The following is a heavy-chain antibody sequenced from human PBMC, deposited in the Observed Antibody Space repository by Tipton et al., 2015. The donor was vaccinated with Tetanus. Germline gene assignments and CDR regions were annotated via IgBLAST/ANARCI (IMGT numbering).Heavy chain of an antibody. CDR1: GGSISSGGYY. V-gene: IGHV4-31*03. D-gene: IGHD3-10*01. CDR2: IYYSGST. CDR3: ARSKLLWFGESLSGFDS. Sequence: TLSLTCTVSGGSISSGGYYWSWIRQHPGKGLEWIGYIYYSGSTYYNPSLKSRLTISVDTSKNQFSLKLTSVTAADTAVYYCARSKLLWFGESLSGFDSWGQGTLVTVSA. J-gene: IGHJ4*02.